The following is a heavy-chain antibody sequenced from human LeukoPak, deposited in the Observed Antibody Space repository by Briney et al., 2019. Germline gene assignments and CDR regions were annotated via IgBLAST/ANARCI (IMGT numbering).Heavy chain of an antibody. V-gene: IGHV4-59*01. Sequence: SETLSLTCTVSGGSISSYYWSWIRQPPGKGLEWIGYIYNSGSTNYNPSLKSRVTISVDTSRNQFALRLGSVTVADTVVYYCARASEGIGYFDTWGRGSLVTVSS. J-gene: IGHJ4*02. D-gene: IGHD3-3*01. CDR1: GGSISSYY. CDR2: IYNSGST. CDR3: ARASEGIGYFDT.